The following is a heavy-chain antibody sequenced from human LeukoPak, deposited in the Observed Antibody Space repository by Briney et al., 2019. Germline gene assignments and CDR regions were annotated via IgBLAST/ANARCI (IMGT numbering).Heavy chain of an antibody. D-gene: IGHD2-2*02. CDR1: GFNFIDNS. J-gene: IGHJ4*02. Sequence: GGSLRLSCVGSGFNFIDNSMHWVRQAPGKGLEWVSSISGGNTYIHYRDSVEGRFTISRDNAKNSLFLQMNNLRADDTAVYFCARGYCSGTSCYMIDSWGQGTRVTVSS. CDR3: ARGYCSGTSCYMIDS. CDR2: ISGGNTYI. V-gene: IGHV3-21*01.